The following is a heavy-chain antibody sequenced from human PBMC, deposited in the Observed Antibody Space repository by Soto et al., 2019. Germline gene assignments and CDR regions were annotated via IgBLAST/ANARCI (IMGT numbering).Heavy chain of an antibody. J-gene: IGHJ4*02. V-gene: IGHV4-4*02. CDR1: SGSISSSNW. Sequence: QVQLQESGPGLVKPSGTLSLTCAVSSGSISSSNWWSWVRQPPGKGLEWIGEIYHSGSTNYNPSLKSRGTISVDKSKNQFSLKLSSVTAADTAVYYCARAPLRGFRFPRQFDYWCQGTLVTVSS. CDR2: IYHSGST. CDR3: ARAPLRGFRFPRQFDY.